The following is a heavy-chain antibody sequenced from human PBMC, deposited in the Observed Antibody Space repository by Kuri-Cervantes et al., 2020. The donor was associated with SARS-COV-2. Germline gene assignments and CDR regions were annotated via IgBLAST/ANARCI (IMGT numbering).Heavy chain of an antibody. CDR2: IYYSGST. CDR3: ARGVVVVPAAVIFFDY. CDR1: GGSISSYY. V-gene: IGHV4-59*01. D-gene: IGHD2-2*01. Sequence: GSLRLSCTVSGGSISSYYWSWIRQPPGKGLEWIGYIYYSGSTNYNPSLKSRVTISVDTFKNQFSLKLSSVTAADTAVYYCARGVVVVPAAVIFFDYWGQGTLVTVSS. J-gene: IGHJ4*02.